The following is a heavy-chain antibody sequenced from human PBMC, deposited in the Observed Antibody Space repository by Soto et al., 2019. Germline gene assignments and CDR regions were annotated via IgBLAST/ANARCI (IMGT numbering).Heavy chain of an antibody. CDR2: INAGNGNT. J-gene: IGHJ2*01. D-gene: IGHD3-22*01. CDR3: AREYGYYDDSGQLDYWYFDL. Sequence: QVQLVQSGAEVKKPGASVKIACKASGYSFTRYVMHWVRQAPGQSLEQMGCINAGNGNTKFSQKFQERVTITRDTSASTGYLELSSLTSEDTAVYYCAREYGYYDDSGQLDYWYFDLWGRGTLVTVSS. V-gene: IGHV1-3*01. CDR1: GYSFTRYV.